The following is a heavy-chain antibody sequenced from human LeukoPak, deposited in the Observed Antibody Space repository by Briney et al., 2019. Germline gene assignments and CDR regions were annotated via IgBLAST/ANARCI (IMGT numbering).Heavy chain of an antibody. V-gene: IGHV4-59*01. D-gene: IGHD2-2*01. J-gene: IGHJ3*02. CDR1: SGSISSYY. Sequence: SETLSLTCTVSSGSISSYYWSWIRQPPGKGLEWIGYIYYSGSTNYNPSLKSRVTISVDTSKNQFSLKLSSVTAADTAVYYCARDAGDCSSTSCYLDAFDIWGQGTMVTVSS. CDR2: IYYSGST. CDR3: ARDAGDCSSTSCYLDAFDI.